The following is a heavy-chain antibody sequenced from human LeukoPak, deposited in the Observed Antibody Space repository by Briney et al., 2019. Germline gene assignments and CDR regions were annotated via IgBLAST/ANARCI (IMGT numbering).Heavy chain of an antibody. J-gene: IGHJ4*02. D-gene: IGHD1-26*01. V-gene: IGHV1-24*01. CDR3: ARCPPSGSYACVH. CDR2: FDPEDGET. CDR1: GYTLTELS. Sequence: ASVKVSCKVSGYTLTELSMHWVRQAPGKGLEWMGGFDPEDGETIYAQKFQGRVTMTRNTSISTAYMELSSLRSEDTAVYYCARCPPSGSYACVHWGQGTLVTVSS.